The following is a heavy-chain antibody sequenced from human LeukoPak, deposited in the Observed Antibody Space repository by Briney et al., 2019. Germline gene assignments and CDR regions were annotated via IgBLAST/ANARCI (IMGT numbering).Heavy chain of an antibody. D-gene: IGHD2-15*01. V-gene: IGHV3-48*01. CDR1: GFIFNKNG. CDR3: ASSYCSGGTCYSTGELDY. CDR2: SSSSSTTI. J-gene: IGHJ4*02. Sequence: GGSLRLSCAASGFIFNKNGMNWVRQAPGKGLEWVSYSSSSSTTIYYADSVKGRFTISRDNAKNSLYLQMNSLRAEDTAVYYCASSYCSGGTCYSTGELDYWGQGTLVTVSS.